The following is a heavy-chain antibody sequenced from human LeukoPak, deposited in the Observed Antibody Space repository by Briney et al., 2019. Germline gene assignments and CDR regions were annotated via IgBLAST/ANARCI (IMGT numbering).Heavy chain of an antibody. CDR3: ARVAEAAAFDY. D-gene: IGHD6-13*01. J-gene: IGHJ4*02. Sequence: GGSLRLSCTASGFTFSNYWMSWVRQAPGKGLEWVANIKQDGSEKYYVDSVKGRFTISRDNAKNSLYLQMNSLRADDTAVYYCARVAEAAAFDYWGQGTLVNVSS. V-gene: IGHV3-7*01. CDR2: IKQDGSEK. CDR1: GFTFSNYW.